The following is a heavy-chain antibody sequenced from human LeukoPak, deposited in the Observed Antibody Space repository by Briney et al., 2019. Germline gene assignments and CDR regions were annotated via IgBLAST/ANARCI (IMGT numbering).Heavy chain of an antibody. Sequence: SETLSLTCTVSGGSISSGSYYWSWIRQPAGKGLEWIGRIYTSGSTNYNPSLKSRVTISVDTSKNQFSLKLSSVTAADTAVYYCARTDSSGYYSNWFDPWGQGTLVTVSS. V-gene: IGHV4-61*02. CDR2: IYTSGST. CDR1: GGSISSGSYY. CDR3: ARTDSSGYYSNWFDP. J-gene: IGHJ5*02. D-gene: IGHD3-22*01.